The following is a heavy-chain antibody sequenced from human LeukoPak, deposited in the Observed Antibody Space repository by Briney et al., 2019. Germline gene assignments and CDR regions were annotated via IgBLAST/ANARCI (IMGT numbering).Heavy chain of an antibody. CDR3: ARGRGGATTGFDH. D-gene: IGHD1-26*01. CDR2: INSNSGAR. V-gene: IGHV1-2*02. Sequence: ASVKVSCKASGYTFSGYYMHWVRQAPGQALESMGGINSNSGARNYAPNFQGRVTFARDNSISTAYMEPSSLRSDDTAIYYCARGRGGATTGFDHWGQGTLVTVSS. CDR1: GYTFSGYY. J-gene: IGHJ4*02.